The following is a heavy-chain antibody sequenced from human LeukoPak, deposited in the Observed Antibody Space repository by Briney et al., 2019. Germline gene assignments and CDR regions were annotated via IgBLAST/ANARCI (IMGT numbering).Heavy chain of an antibody. CDR3: AKDGGSGILY. V-gene: IGHV3-48*03. CDR2: ISASGNPM. D-gene: IGHD3-10*01. Sequence: GESLRLSCAASGFTFSNYEMNWVRQAPGKGLEWISYISASGNPMFYADSVKGRFTISRDNAKNSLYLQMNSLRAEDTAIYYCAKDGGSGILYWGQGTLVSVSS. J-gene: IGHJ4*02. CDR1: GFTFSNYE.